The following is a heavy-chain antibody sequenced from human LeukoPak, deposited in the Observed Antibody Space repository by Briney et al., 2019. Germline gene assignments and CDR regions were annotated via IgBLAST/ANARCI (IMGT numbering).Heavy chain of an antibody. CDR2: INHSGST. CDR3: ARRRVRGVVDY. V-gene: IGHV4-39*07. D-gene: IGHD3-10*01. J-gene: IGHJ4*02. CDR1: GGSISISSDY. Sequence: SETLSLTCTVSGGSISISSDYWGWIRQPPGKGLEWIGEINHSGSTNYNPSLKSRVTISVDTSKNQFSLKLSSVTAADTAVYYCARRRVRGVVDYWGQGTLVTVSS.